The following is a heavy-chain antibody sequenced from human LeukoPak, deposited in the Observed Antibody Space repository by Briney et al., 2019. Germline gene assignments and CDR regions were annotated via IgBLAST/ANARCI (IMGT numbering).Heavy chain of an antibody. V-gene: IGHV3-23*01. Sequence: GGSLRLSCAASGFTFISDAMSWVRQAPGKVLEWVSAISGSGGSTYYADSVKGRFTIYRDNSKNTLYLQMNSLRAEDTAVYYCARVVPPTDYGSGSYFWDPYYFDYWGQGTLVTVSS. CDR3: ARVVPPTDYGSGSYFWDPYYFDY. CDR1: GFTFISDA. CDR2: ISGSGGST. J-gene: IGHJ4*02. D-gene: IGHD3-10*01.